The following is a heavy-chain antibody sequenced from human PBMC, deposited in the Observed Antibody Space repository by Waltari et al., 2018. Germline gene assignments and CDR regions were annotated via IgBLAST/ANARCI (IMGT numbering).Heavy chain of an antibody. CDR2: IYYSGRT. V-gene: IGHV4-31*03. D-gene: IGHD1-20*01. CDR1: GGSLSRGGYY. Sequence: QVQLQESGPGLVKPSQTLSLTCTVSGGSLSRGGYYWSWIRHPPGKGLEWIGYIYYSGRTYYNPSLKSRVTISVDTSKNQFSLKLSSGTAADTAVYYCARDGGITGAYDYYYYMDVWGKGTTVTVSS. J-gene: IGHJ6*03. CDR3: ARDGGITGAYDYYYYMDV.